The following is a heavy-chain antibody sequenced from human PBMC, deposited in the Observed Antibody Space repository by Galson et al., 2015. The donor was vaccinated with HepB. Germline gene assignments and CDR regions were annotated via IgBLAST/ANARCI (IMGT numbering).Heavy chain of an antibody. J-gene: IGHJ4*02. Sequence: SVKVSCKASGYTFTSYYIHWVRQAPRQGLEWMGISNPSGGSTSYAHKFQGRVTMTRDTSTSTVYMELSSLRSEDTAVYYCARSGSSWNYFDYWGQGTLVTVSS. CDR3: ARSGSSWNYFDY. D-gene: IGHD3-10*01. V-gene: IGHV1-46*03. CDR2: SNPSGGST. CDR1: GYTFTSYY.